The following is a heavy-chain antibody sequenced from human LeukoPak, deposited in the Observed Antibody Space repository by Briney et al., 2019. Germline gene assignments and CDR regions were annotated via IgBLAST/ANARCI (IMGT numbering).Heavy chain of an antibody. CDR2: ISGDGSIT. J-gene: IGHJ5*02. Sequence: GGSLRLSCAASGFTFSSYWMHWVRQAPGKGLVWVARISGDGSITNYEDSVRGRFTISRDNAKNTVYLQMNSLRGEDTAAYYCARDLSLFGGWFDPWGQGTLVTVSS. V-gene: IGHV3-74*01. D-gene: IGHD3-10*01. CDR3: ARDLSLFGGWFDP. CDR1: GFTFSSYW.